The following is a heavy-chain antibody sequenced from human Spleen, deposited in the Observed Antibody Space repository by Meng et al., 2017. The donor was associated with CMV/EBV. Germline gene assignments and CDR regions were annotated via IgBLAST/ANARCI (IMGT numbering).Heavy chain of an antibody. CDR1: GGSISSYY. Sequence: QPHESGPGLVKPSATLSLTCTVSGGSISSYYWSWIRQPAGKGLEWIGLIYTSGSTNYNPSLKSRVPMSVDTSKNQFSLKLSSVTAADTAVYYCARDLGYCTNGVCYDYWGQGTLVTVSS. CDR2: IYTSGST. D-gene: IGHD2-8*01. V-gene: IGHV4-4*07. J-gene: IGHJ4*02. CDR3: ARDLGYCTNGVCYDY.